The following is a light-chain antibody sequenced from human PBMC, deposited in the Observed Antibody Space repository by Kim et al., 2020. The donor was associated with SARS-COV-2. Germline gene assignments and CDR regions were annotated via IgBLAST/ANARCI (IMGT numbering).Light chain of an antibody. CDR3: GTWDSSLSGVV. CDR1: SSNIGNNY. CDR2: DNN. V-gene: IGLV1-51*01. J-gene: IGLJ2*01. Sequence: GQKVTISCSGRSSNIGNNYVTWYQQHPGTAPNLLIYDNNKQPSGIPDRFSGSKSGTSATLGITGLQTGDEADYYCGTWDSSLSGVVFGGGTKLTVL.